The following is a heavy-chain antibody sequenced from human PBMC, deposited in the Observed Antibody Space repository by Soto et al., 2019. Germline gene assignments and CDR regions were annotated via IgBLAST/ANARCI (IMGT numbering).Heavy chain of an antibody. J-gene: IGHJ5*02. Sequence: PSETLSLTCTVSGGSIRSYYWSWIRQPPGKGLEWIGYIYYSGSTNYNPSLKSRVTISVDTSKNQFSLKLSSVTAADTAVYYCAREPLDYDILTGSWSTGGWFDPWGQGTLVTVS. CDR1: GGSIRSYY. CDR2: IYYSGST. D-gene: IGHD3-9*01. V-gene: IGHV4-59*01. CDR3: AREPLDYDILTGSWSTGGWFDP.